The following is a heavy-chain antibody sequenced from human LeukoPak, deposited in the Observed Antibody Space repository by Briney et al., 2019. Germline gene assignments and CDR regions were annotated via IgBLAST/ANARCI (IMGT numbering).Heavy chain of an antibody. J-gene: IGHJ4*02. D-gene: IGHD3-3*01. Sequence: GESLRLSCAVSGFTFSDYYMSWIRQAPGKGLEWVSYISSSGDTIYYADSVKGRFTISRDNAKNSLYLQMNSLRAEDTAVYYCARDRYYDFWSGYYEAWYFDYWGQGTLVTVSS. V-gene: IGHV3-11*04. CDR1: GFTFSDYY. CDR3: ARDRYYDFWSGYYEAWYFDY. CDR2: ISSSGDTI.